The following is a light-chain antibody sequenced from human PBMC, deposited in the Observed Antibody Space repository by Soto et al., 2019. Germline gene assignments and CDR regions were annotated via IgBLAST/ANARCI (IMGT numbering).Light chain of an antibody. CDR1: LSGRDRY. J-gene: IGKJ1*01. CDR2: DTA. CDR3: QQYGRSPGT. V-gene: IGKV3D-20*01. Sequence: EMGSPQSPVAPGVGPGLTATLARGASLSGRDRYLAQYQQKPSQAPSLLIYDTATRASGVPVRFSGSGSGTDFAITISRVEPDDFAIYLCQQYGRSPGTFGQGTKVDI.